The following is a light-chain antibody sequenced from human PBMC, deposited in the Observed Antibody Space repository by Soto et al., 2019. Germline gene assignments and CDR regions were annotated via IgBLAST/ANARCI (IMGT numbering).Light chain of an antibody. Sequence: EIVLTQSPGTLSLSPGERATLSCRASQSVSSSYLAWYQQKPGQAPRLLIYGASSRATGIPDRFSGSGSGTDFTLTISRLEPEDFAVYYCQQYVSSPRGLTFGGGTKVEIK. V-gene: IGKV3-20*01. J-gene: IGKJ4*01. CDR3: QQYVSSPRGLT. CDR1: QSVSSSY. CDR2: GAS.